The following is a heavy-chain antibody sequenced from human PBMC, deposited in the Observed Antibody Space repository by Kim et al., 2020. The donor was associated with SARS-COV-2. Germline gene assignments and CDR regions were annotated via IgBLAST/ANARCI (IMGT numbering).Heavy chain of an antibody. V-gene: IGHV4-39*01. CDR1: GGSFGGGDFY. D-gene: IGHD2-15*01. Sequence: SETLSLTCTVSGGSFGGGDFYWGWVRQSPGEGLEWIGTIYYSGSTFYNPSLKSRVTVSLDTSKNQFSLKLSSLTAADAAVYYCGRHSWPGYAYWGQGTLLTLPS. J-gene: IGHJ4*02. CDR3: GRHSWPGYAY. CDR2: IYYSGST.